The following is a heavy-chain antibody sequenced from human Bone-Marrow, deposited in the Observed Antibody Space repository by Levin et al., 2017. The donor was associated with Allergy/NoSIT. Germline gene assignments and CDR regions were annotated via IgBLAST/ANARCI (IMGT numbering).Heavy chain of an antibody. CDR3: ARGLRGMATITGVHS. CDR2: ISSSSRHI. V-gene: IGHV3-21*01. D-gene: IGHD5-24*01. Sequence: PGGSLRLSCAASGFTFLSYTMAWVRQAPGKGVEWVSSISSSSRHIYYADSLKGRFTISRDNAKNSLYLQMSSLRVEDTAVYYCARGLRGMATITGVHSWGQGTLVTVSS. CDR1: GFTFLSYT. J-gene: IGHJ4*02.